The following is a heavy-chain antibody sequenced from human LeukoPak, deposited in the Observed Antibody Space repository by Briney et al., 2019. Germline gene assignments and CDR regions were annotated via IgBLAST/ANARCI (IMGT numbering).Heavy chain of an antibody. CDR1: GGSISSGGYY. J-gene: IGHJ5*02. CDR2: IYSSGTT. V-gene: IGHV4-31*03. Sequence: PSQTLSLTCPVSGGSISSGGYYWSWLRQHPGKGLEWIGHIYSSGTTYSNPSLKSRLTISVDTSQNQFSLKLSSVTAADTAVYYCARGESPWGQGTLVTVSS. CDR3: ARGESP.